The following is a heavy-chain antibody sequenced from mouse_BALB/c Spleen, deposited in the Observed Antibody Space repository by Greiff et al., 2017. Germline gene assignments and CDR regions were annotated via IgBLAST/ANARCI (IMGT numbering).Heavy chain of an antibody. CDR1: GYTFTSYT. V-gene: IGHV1-4*01. D-gene: IGHD5-1*01. Sequence: QVQLKESGAGLARPGASVKMSCKASGYTFTSYTMHLVKQRPGQGLEWIGYISPSSGYTNYNQKFKDKATLTADKSSSTAYMQLSSLTSEDSAVYYCARGMSTGWFAYWGQGILVTVSA. CDR3: ARGMSTGWFAY. CDR2: ISPSSGYT. J-gene: IGHJ3*01.